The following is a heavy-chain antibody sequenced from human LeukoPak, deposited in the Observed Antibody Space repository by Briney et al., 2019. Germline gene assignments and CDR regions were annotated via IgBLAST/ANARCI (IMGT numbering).Heavy chain of an antibody. CDR2: INWNGGST. J-gene: IGHJ6*03. CDR1: GFTFDDYG. CDR3: AREGGSGSLYGWGYYYMDV. D-gene: IGHD3-10*01. Sequence: PGGSLRLSCAASGFTFDDYGMSWVRQAPGKGLEWVSGINWNGGSTGYADSVKGRFTISRDNAKNSLYLQMNSLRAEDTALYYCAREGGSGSLYGWGYYYMDVWGKGTTVTVSS. V-gene: IGHV3-20*04.